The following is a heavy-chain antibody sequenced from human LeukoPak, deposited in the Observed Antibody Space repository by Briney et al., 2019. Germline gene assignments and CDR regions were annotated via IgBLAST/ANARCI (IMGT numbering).Heavy chain of an antibody. CDR3: ATVAQNQDYYDTYYYYYMDV. V-gene: IGHV1-24*01. CDR1: GYTLTELS. Sequence: ASVKVSCKVSGYTLTELSMHWVRQAPGKGLEWMGGFDPEDGETIYAQKFQGRVTMTEDTSTDTAYMELSSLRPEDTAVYYCATVAQNQDYYDTYYYYYMDVWGKGTTVTISS. J-gene: IGHJ6*03. CDR2: FDPEDGET. D-gene: IGHD3-22*01.